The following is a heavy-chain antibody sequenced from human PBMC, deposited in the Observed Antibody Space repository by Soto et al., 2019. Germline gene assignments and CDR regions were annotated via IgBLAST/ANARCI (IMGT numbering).Heavy chain of an antibody. Sequence: QVQLVQSGAEVKKPGASVKVSCKASGYTFTSYGIGWVRQAPGQGLEWMGWISAYNGNTNYAQKLQGRVTMTTDTSTSTAYMELRSLRSDDTAVYYCARDPPTYCSSTSCYFTVYCGMDVWGQGTTVTVSS. CDR3: ARDPPTYCSSTSCYFTVYCGMDV. CDR1: GYTFTSYG. V-gene: IGHV1-18*04. CDR2: ISAYNGNT. J-gene: IGHJ6*02. D-gene: IGHD2-2*01.